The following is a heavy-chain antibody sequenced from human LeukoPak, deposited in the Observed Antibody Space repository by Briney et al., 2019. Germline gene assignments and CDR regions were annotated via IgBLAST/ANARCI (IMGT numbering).Heavy chain of an antibody. Sequence: GPSVNLSCKVSGYTLTELSMHWVRQAPGNGREWMGGFDPEDGETIYAQKFQGRVTMTEDTSTDTACMELSSLRSEDTAVYYCATTRRSGSYFFDYWGQGTLVTVSS. CDR3: ATTRRSGSYFFDY. D-gene: IGHD1-26*01. J-gene: IGHJ4*02. CDR2: FDPEDGET. V-gene: IGHV1-24*01. CDR1: GYTLTELS.